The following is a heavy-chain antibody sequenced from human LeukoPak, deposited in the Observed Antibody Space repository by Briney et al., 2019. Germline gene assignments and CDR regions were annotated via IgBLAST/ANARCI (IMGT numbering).Heavy chain of an antibody. D-gene: IGHD6-19*01. Sequence: GGSLRLSCAASGFSFKSYAMSWVRQAPGKGLEWVSAISGSGGDTYYADSVKGRFTISRDNSKNTLYLQMNSLRAEDTAVYYCAKDRGGGQWLALDYWGQGTLVTVSS. V-gene: IGHV3-23*01. CDR3: AKDRGGGQWLALDY. J-gene: IGHJ4*02. CDR2: ISGSGGDT. CDR1: GFSFKSYA.